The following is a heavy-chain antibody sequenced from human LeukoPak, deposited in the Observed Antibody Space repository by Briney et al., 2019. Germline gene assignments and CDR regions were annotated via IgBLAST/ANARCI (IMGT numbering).Heavy chain of an antibody. CDR1: GGSISSLY. Sequence: SETLSLTCSVSGGSISSLYWSWIRQPPGKGLEWIGYIYYTGSTNYNPSLKSRVAIFVDMSKNQFSLRLSSVTAADTALYYCARHRAYSSSSPFDYWGQGTLVTVSS. J-gene: IGHJ4*02. CDR2: IYYTGST. CDR3: ARHRAYSSSSPFDY. V-gene: IGHV4-59*08. D-gene: IGHD6-6*01.